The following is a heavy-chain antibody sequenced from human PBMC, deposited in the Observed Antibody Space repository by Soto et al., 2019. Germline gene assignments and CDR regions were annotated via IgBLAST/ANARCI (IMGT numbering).Heavy chain of an antibody. Sequence: QVQLVQSGAEVKKPGSSVKVSCKASGGTFSSYAISWVRQAPGQGLEWMGGIIPIFGTANYAQKFQGRVTITADESTRTAYMELSSLRSEDTAVYYCARVLVVVAARGAYYYGMDVWGQGTTVTVSS. CDR1: GGTFSSYA. D-gene: IGHD2-15*01. CDR2: IIPIFGTA. V-gene: IGHV1-69*12. J-gene: IGHJ6*02. CDR3: ARVLVVVAARGAYYYGMDV.